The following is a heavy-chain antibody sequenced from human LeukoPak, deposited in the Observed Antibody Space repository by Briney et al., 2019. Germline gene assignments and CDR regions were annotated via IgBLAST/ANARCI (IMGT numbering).Heavy chain of an antibody. CDR1: GGSISSGGYY. D-gene: IGHD6-13*01. CDR2: IYYSGST. Sequence: SETLSLTCTVSGGSISSGGYYWSWIRQHPGKGLEWIGYIYYSGSTYYNPSLKSRVTISVDTSKNQFSLKLSSVTAADTAVYYCARDRSYSSSPPFYYYGMDVWGQGTTVTVSS. V-gene: IGHV4-31*03. J-gene: IGHJ6*02. CDR3: ARDRSYSSSPPFYYYGMDV.